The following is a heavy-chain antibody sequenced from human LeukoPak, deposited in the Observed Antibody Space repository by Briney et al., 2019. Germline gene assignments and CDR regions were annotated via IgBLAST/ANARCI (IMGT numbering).Heavy chain of an antibody. Sequence: GGSLRLSRAASGFTFSSYTIHWVRQAPGKGLDWVALISSDGSDKYYADSVKGRFTISRDSSTLFLQMNSLRTEDTAVYYCARGSVGTPPPFDYWGQGTLVTVSS. J-gene: IGHJ4*02. CDR1: GFTFSSYT. CDR2: ISSDGSDK. D-gene: IGHD2-15*01. V-gene: IGHV3-30-3*01. CDR3: ARGSVGTPPPFDY.